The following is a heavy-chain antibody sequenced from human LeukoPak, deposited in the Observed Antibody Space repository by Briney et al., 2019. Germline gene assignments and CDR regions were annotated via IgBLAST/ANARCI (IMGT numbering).Heavy chain of an antibody. CDR1: GYTFTSYD. V-gene: IGHV1-8*01. Sequence: GASVKVSCKASGYTFTSYDINWVRQATGQRLEWMGWMNPNSGNTGYAQKFQGRVTMTRNTSISTAYMELSSLRSEDTAAYYCAREGGAADAFHIWGQGTMVTVSS. D-gene: IGHD3-16*01. CDR2: MNPNSGNT. J-gene: IGHJ3*02. CDR3: AREGGAADAFHI.